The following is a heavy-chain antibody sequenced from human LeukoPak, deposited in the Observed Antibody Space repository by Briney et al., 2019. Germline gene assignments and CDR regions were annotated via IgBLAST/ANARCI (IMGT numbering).Heavy chain of an antibody. CDR1: GGSISSGTYY. V-gene: IGHV4-31*03. J-gene: IGHJ4*02. D-gene: IGHD5-18*01. Sequence: PSETLSLTCTVSGGSISSGTYYWSWIRQHPGKGLEWIGSIYYSGSTYYNPSLKSRVTISVDTSKNHFSLKLSSVTAADTAVYYCAGERGSSYGDFDYWGQGTLVTVSS. CDR2: IYYSGST. CDR3: AGERGSSYGDFDY.